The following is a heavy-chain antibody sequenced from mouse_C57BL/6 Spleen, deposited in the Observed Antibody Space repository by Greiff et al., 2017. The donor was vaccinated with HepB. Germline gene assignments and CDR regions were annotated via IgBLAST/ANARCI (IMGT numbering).Heavy chain of an antibody. D-gene: IGHD1-1*01. V-gene: IGHV1-18*01. Sequence: EVQLVESGPELVKPGASVKIPCKASGYTFTDYNMDWVKQSHGKSLEWIGDINPNNGGTIYNQKFKGKATLTVDKSSSTAYMELRSLTSEDTAVYYCARSAGSTYAMDYWGQGTSVTVSS. CDR3: ARSAGSTYAMDY. CDR2: INPNNGGT. J-gene: IGHJ4*01. CDR1: GYTFTDYN.